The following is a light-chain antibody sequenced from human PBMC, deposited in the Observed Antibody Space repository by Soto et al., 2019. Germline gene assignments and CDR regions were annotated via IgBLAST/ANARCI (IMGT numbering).Light chain of an antibody. CDR3: QQYSGSLYT. CDR1: QSVSSSY. Sequence: EIVLTQSPATLSLSPGERATLSCRASQSVSSSYLAWYQQKPGQAPRLLIYDASTRATGIPDRFSGSGSGTAFTLTISRLEPEDFAVYYCQQYSGSLYTFGQGTKLEIK. CDR2: DAS. J-gene: IGKJ2*01. V-gene: IGKV3-20*01.